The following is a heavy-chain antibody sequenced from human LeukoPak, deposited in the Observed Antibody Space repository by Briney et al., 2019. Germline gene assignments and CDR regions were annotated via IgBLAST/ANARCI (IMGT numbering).Heavy chain of an antibody. J-gene: IGHJ4*02. CDR1: GGSISGFH. Sequence: SETLSLTCSVSGGSISGFHWSWIRQTAGKGLEWIGRDSTSGNTFYNPSLESRVAMSADTSGIHFSLNLTSVTAADTAVYYCARETAWPENTPMILFSYFDYWGRGILVTVSS. CDR3: ARETAWPENTPMILFSYFDY. D-gene: IGHD3/OR15-3a*01. CDR2: DSTSGNT. V-gene: IGHV4-4*07.